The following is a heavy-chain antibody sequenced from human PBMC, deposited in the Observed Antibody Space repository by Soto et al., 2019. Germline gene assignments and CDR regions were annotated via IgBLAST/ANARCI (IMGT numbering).Heavy chain of an antibody. CDR2: ISGSGGST. V-gene: IGHV3-23*01. D-gene: IGHD3-10*01. CDR1: GFTFSSYA. J-gene: IGHJ4*02. CDR3: AKARSTILWFGYYFDY. Sequence: RRLSCAASGFTFSSYAMSWVRQAPGKGLEWVSAISGSGGSTYYADSVKGRFTISRDNSKNTLYLQMNSLRAEDTAVYYCAKARSTILWFGYYFDYWGQGTLVTVSS.